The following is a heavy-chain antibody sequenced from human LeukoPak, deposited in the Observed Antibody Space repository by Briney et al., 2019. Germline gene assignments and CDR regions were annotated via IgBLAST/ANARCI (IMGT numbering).Heavy chain of an antibody. V-gene: IGHV4-4*07. CDR3: ARETPPSGCSSTSCQNNTVTTNYYYYYYMDV. Sequence: SETLSLTCTVSGGSISSHYWTWIRQPAGKGLEWIGRIYTTGSTNYNPSLNSRVTMSVDMSKNQFSLKLSSVTAADTAVYYCARETPPSGCSSTSCQNNTVTTNYYYYYYMDVWGKGTTVTVSS. D-gene: IGHD2-2*01. CDR1: GGSISSHY. CDR2: IYTTGST. J-gene: IGHJ6*03.